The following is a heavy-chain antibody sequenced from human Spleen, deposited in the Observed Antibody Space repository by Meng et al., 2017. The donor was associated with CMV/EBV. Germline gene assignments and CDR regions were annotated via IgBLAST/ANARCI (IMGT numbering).Heavy chain of an antibody. J-gene: IGHJ4*02. V-gene: IGHV3-13*01. CDR3: ANLGRLQSDY. Sequence: GESLKISCAASGFTFSSNDMHWVRQTTGKGLEWVSAIGTAGDTYYPGSVKGRFTISRDNSKNTLYLQMNSLRVEDTAVYYCANLGRLQSDYWGQGTLVTVSS. CDR2: IGTAGDT. D-gene: IGHD5-24*01. CDR1: GFTFSSND.